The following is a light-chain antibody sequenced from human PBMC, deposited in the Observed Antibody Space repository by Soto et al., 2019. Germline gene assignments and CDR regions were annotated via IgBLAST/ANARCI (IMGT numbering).Light chain of an antibody. Sequence: QSVLTQPASVSGSPGQSITISCTGTNSDVGAYNYVSWYQQHPGKAPRLLIYDVSNRPSGVSDRFSGSKSGNTASLSISGLRAEDEAHYYCNSYTSYNTQWLFGGGTKVTVL. J-gene: IGLJ2*01. CDR3: NSYTSYNTQWL. CDR2: DVS. CDR1: NSDVGAYNY. V-gene: IGLV2-14*01.